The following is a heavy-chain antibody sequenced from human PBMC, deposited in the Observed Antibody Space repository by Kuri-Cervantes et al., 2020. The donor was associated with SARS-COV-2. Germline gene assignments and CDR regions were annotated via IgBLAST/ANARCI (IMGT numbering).Heavy chain of an antibody. CDR2: INQSGGT. CDR3: ARGVNYFDIPGGY. CDR1: GYSISNNYY. J-gene: IGHJ4*02. D-gene: IGHD3-22*01. Sequence: GSLRLSCVVSGYSISNNYYSGWIRQPPGKGLEWIGEINQSGGTNYNPSLKSRVTISVDTSKNHFSLKLTSVTAADTAVYYCARGVNYFDIPGGYWGQGALVTVSS. V-gene: IGHV4-38-2*01.